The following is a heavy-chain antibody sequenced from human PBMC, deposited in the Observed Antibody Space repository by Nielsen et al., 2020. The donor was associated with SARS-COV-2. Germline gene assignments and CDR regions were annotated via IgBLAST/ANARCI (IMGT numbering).Heavy chain of an antibody. V-gene: IGHV3-20*04. J-gene: IGHJ4*02. CDR2: INWSGDNT. Sequence: GESLKISCAASGFTFDDYGMSWVRQAPGKGLEWVSGINWSGDNTGYADSMKGRFTISRDNSKNTLYLQINSLRAEDTAVFYCAKDHHYSGRSFDYWGQGTLVTVSS. CDR1: GFTFDDYG. CDR3: AKDHHYSGRSFDY. D-gene: IGHD1-26*01.